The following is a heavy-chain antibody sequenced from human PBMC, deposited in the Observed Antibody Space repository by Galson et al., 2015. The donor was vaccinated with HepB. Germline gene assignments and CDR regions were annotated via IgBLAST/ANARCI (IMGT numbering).Heavy chain of an antibody. CDR3: ARERSVPYSSGWFGTGGWFDP. V-gene: IGHV6-1*01. D-gene: IGHD6-19*01. Sequence: CAISGDSVSSNSAAWNWIRQSPSRGLEWLGRTYYRSKWYNDYAVSVKSRITINPDTSKNQFSLQLNSVTPEDTAVYYCARERSVPYSSGWFGTGGWFDPWGQGTLVTVSS. CDR1: GDSVSSNSAA. CDR2: TYYRSKWYN. J-gene: IGHJ5*02.